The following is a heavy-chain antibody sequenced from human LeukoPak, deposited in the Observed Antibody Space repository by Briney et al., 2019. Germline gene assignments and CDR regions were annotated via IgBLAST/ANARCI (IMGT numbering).Heavy chain of an antibody. D-gene: IGHD2-2*01. CDR1: GYTFTGYH. CDR2: INPNSGDT. V-gene: IGHV1-2*02. J-gene: IGHJ4*02. CDR3: ARDYCSSTSCLFDY. Sequence: ASVTVSCTASGYTFTGYHMHWVRQAPGQGLEWMGWINPNSGDTNYAQKFQGRVAMTRDTSISTAFMELTRLRSDDTAVYYCARDYCSSTSCLFDYWGQGTLVTVSS.